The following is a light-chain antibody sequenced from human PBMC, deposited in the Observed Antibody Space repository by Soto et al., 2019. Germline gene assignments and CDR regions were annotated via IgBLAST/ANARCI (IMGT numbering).Light chain of an antibody. CDR2: KAS. CDR3: QEYTTSFTWT. CDR1: QSITDR. J-gene: IGKJ1*01. Sequence: IQMTQSPSTLSASVGDKVTITCRASQSITDRLAWYQQKSGRAPKVLIYKASTLESGVPSRFNASGFGTEFTLTISGLQPDDFATYYCQEYTTSFTWTFGPGTKVDIK. V-gene: IGKV1-5*03.